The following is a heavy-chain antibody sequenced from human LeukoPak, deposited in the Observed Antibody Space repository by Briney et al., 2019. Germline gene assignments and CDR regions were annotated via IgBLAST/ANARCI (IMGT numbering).Heavy chain of an antibody. V-gene: IGHV4-59*08. CDR1: GGSVSSYY. D-gene: IGHD3-22*01. CDR3: ARTYYYDSSGYLNHWFDP. CDR2: IYDIGST. J-gene: IGHJ5*02. Sequence: SETLSLTCTVSGGSVSSYYWSWIRQPPGKGLEWIGYIYDIGSTKYNPSLKSRVTMSVDTSKNQFSLKPSSVTAADTAVYHCARTYYYDSSGYLNHWFDPWGQGTLVTVSS.